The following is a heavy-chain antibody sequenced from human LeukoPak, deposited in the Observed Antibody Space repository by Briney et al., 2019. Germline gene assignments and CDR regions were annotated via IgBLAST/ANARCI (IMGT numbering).Heavy chain of an antibody. Sequence: PSETLSLTCTVSGGSISSYYWSWIRQPAGKGLEWIGRIYTSGSTNYNPSLKSRVTISVDTSKNQFSLKLSSVTAADTAVYYCARQKRYFDWGANAFDIWGQGTMVTVSS. V-gene: IGHV4-4*07. D-gene: IGHD3-9*01. CDR2: IYTSGST. J-gene: IGHJ3*02. CDR1: GGSISSYY. CDR3: ARQKRYFDWGANAFDI.